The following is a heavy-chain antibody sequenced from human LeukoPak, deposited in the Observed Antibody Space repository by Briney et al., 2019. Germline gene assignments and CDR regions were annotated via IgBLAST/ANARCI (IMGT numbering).Heavy chain of an antibody. D-gene: IGHD6-13*01. J-gene: IGHJ4*01. CDR1: GFTFSSYS. CDR2: ISSSSSYI. CDR3: AKDRFGYSSSWYYFDY. Sequence: GGSLRLSCAASGFTFSSYSMNWVRQAPGKGLEWVSSISSSSSYIYYADSVKGRFTISRDDSKNTLYLQMNSLRAEDTAVYYCAKDRFGYSSSWYYFDYWGQGTLVTVSS. V-gene: IGHV3-21*01.